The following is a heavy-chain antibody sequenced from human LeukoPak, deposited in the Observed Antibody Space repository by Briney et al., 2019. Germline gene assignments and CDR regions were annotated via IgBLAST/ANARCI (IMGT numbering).Heavy chain of an antibody. J-gene: IGHJ4*02. CDR1: GFTLNSYW. V-gene: IGHV3-74*01. D-gene: IGHD1-26*01. CDR2: INSDESST. Sequence: GGSLRLSCAASGFTLNSYWMHWVRQAPGKGLVWVSRINSDESSTTYVDSVKGRFTISRDNAKNTLYLQMDSLRAEDTAVYYCAKTQWKVGATDYFDYWGQGILVTVSS. CDR3: AKTQWKVGATDYFDY.